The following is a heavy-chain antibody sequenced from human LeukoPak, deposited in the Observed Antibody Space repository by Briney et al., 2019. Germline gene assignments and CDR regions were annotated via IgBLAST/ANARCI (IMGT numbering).Heavy chain of an antibody. Sequence: PSETLSLTCVVSTHSISSGYSWGWIRQPPGKGLEWIGSMYLSGTTYYNPSLKSRVTISVDKSENQFSLKVNFVTAADTAVYFCAKTDYGHYSGFEVWGQGIMVTVSS. J-gene: IGHJ3*01. V-gene: IGHV4-38-2*01. D-gene: IGHD4-17*01. CDR2: MYLSGTT. CDR1: THSISSGYS. CDR3: AKTDYGHYSGFEV.